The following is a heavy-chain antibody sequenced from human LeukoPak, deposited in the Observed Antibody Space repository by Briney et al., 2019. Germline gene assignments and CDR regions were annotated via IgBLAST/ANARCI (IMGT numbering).Heavy chain of an antibody. V-gene: IGHV1-2*02. J-gene: IGHJ4*02. D-gene: IGHD1-26*01. CDR2: INPDSGGT. CDR1: GGTFSSYA. CDR3: ARVWGDSGSYYPLDY. Sequence: ASVKVSCKASGGTFSSYAISWVRQAPGQGLEWMGWINPDSGGTNYAQKFQGRVTMTRDTSISTAYMELTRPRSDDTAVYYCARVWGDSGSYYPLDYWGQGTLVTVSS.